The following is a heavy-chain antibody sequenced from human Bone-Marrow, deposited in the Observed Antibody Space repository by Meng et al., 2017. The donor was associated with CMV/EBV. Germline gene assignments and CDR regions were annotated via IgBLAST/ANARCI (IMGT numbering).Heavy chain of an antibody. V-gene: IGHV4-34*01. CDR2: INHSGST. J-gene: IGHJ4*02. Sequence: GSLRLSCAVYGGSFSGYYWSWIRQLPGKGLEWIGEINHSGSTNYNPSLKSRVTITVDTSKNQFSLKLSSVTAADTAVYDCARGWPTLYWGQGTLVTVSS. CDR3: ARGWPTLY. CDR1: GGSFSGYY.